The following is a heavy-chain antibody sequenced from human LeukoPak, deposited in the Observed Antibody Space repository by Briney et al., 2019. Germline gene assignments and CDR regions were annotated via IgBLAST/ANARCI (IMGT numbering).Heavy chain of an antibody. V-gene: IGHV5-51*01. D-gene: IGHD2-2*02. J-gene: IGHJ4*02. Sequence: GEALKISCKGSGYRFTNYWIGWVRQMPGEGLEWMGLIYPDDSDTRYSPSFKGKVTLSAQKSISTAYLQWSSLQASDTAMYYCAIGGDSTTSCYRCFDYWGQGTLVTVSS. CDR3: AIGGDSTTSCYRCFDY. CDR1: GYRFTNYW. CDR2: IYPDDSDT.